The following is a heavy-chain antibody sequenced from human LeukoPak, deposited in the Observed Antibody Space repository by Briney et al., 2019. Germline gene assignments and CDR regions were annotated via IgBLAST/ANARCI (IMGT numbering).Heavy chain of an antibody. CDR3: TTLTGYHLGDY. CDR2: IKSKSDGGTT. CDR1: GFIFNDAW. Sequence: PGGSLRLSCAASGFIFNDAWMTWVRQAPGKGLEWVGRIKSKSDGGTTDYAAPVKGRFTISRHDSKNMLYMQMNSLRIEDTAVYYCTTLTGYHLGDYWGQGTLVTVS. J-gene: IGHJ4*02. D-gene: IGHD3-9*01. V-gene: IGHV3-15*01.